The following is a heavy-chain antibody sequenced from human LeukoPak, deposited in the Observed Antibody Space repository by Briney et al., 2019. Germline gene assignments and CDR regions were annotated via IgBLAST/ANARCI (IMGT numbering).Heavy chain of an antibody. Sequence: GGSLRLSCAASGFTFSNAWMSWVRQAPGKGLEWVGRIKSKTDGGTTDYAAPVKGRFTISRDNAKNSLYLQMNSLRAEDTAVYYCAGGSLLWGAFDIWGQGTMVTVSS. CDR1: GFTFSNAW. D-gene: IGHD2-2*01. J-gene: IGHJ3*02. CDR2: IKSKTDGGTT. CDR3: AGGSLLWGAFDI. V-gene: IGHV3-15*01.